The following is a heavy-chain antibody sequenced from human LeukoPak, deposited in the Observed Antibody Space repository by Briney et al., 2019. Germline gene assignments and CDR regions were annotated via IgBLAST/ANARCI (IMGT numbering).Heavy chain of an antibody. CDR2: INPNSGGT. V-gene: IGHV1-2*02. CDR3: ARDLGGILEMATIQTDY. CDR1: GYTFTGYH. Sequence: ASVTVSCTSSGYTFTGYHIHWVRQAPGQGLEWMGWINPNSGGTKYVQKFQGRVTMTRDTSIRTAYMELSRLRSDDTAVYYCARDLGGILEMATIQTDYWGQGTLVTVSS. J-gene: IGHJ4*02. D-gene: IGHD5-24*01.